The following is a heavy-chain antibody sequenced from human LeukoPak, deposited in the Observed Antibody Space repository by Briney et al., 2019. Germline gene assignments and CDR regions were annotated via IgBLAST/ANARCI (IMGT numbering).Heavy chain of an antibody. Sequence: PGGSLRLSCTVSGFAFSGYAMSWVRQAPGKGPEWVSSIGARGDVTYSADSVKGRFTISRDNSKRTLFLQMNSLRAEDTAVYYCAKVHYTASFPGSFPGRNYFDSWGQGSPVTVSP. CDR1: GFAFSGYA. CDR3: AKVHYTASFPGSFPGRNYFDS. D-gene: IGHD1-26*01. J-gene: IGHJ4*02. V-gene: IGHV3-23*01. CDR2: IGARGDVT.